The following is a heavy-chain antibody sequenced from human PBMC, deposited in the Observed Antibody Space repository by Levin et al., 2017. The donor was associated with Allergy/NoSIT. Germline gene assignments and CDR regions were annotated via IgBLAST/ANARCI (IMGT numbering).Heavy chain of an antibody. Sequence: SCAASGFTFSSYAMSWVRQAPGKGLEWVSAISGSGGSTYYADSVKGRFTISRDNSKNTLYLQMNSLRAEDTAVYYCAKDRSRSSSWSLDAFDIWGQGTMVTVSS. V-gene: IGHV3-23*01. CDR1: GFTFSSYA. CDR2: ISGSGGST. J-gene: IGHJ3*02. CDR3: AKDRSRSSSWSLDAFDI. D-gene: IGHD6-13*01.